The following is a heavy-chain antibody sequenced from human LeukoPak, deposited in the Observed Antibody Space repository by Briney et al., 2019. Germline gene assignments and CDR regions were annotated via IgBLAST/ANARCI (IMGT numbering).Heavy chain of an antibody. J-gene: IGHJ4*02. CDR3: SRDREYYYDSSGYYGY. CDR2: IRSKAYGGTT. D-gene: IGHD3-22*01. Sequence: GGSLRLSCTASGFTFGDYAMSWFRQAPGKGLEWVGFIRSKAYGGTTEYAASVKGRLTISRDDSKSIAYLQMNSLKTEDTAVYYCSRDREYYYDSSGYYGYWGQGTLVTVSS. CDR1: GFTFGDYA. V-gene: IGHV3-49*03.